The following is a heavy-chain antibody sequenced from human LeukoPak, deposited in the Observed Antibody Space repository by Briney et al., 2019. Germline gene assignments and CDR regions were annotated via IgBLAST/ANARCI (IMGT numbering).Heavy chain of an antibody. CDR1: GFTFSSYA. CDR3: ARDLRQRSYYYMDV. J-gene: IGHJ6*03. Sequence: PGGSLRLSCAASGFTFSSYAMHWVRQAPGKGLEYVSAISSNGGSTYYANSVKGRFTISRDNSKNTLYLQMGSLRAEDMAVYYCARDLRQRSYYYMDVWGKGTTVTISS. CDR2: ISSNGGST. V-gene: IGHV3-64*01.